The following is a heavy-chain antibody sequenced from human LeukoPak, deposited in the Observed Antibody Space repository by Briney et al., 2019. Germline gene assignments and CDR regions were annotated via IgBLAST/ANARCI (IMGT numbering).Heavy chain of an antibody. CDR2: ISYDGSNK. D-gene: IGHD3-10*01. V-gene: IGHV3-30*03. CDR1: GFTFSSYG. Sequence: GGSLRLSCAASGFTFSSYGMHWVRQAPGKGLEWVAVISYDGSNKYYADSVKGRFTISRDNSKNTLYLQMNSLRAEDTAVYYCARVSRTFGELSSSDYWGQGTLVTVSS. J-gene: IGHJ4*02. CDR3: ARVSRTFGELSSSDY.